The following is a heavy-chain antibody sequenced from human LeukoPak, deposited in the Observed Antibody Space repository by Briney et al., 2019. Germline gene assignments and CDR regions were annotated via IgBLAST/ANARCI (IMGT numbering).Heavy chain of an antibody. CDR1: GASISNYY. CDR3: ARGGNWFDP. V-gene: IGHV4-59*01. Sequence: PSETLSLTCTVSGASISNYYWNWIRQPPGKGLEWIGYIYYGGSTDYNPSLKSRVTISVDTSKNQFSLKLNSVTAADTAVYYCARGGNWFDPWGQGTLVTVSS. CDR2: IYYGGST. D-gene: IGHD3-10*01. J-gene: IGHJ5*02.